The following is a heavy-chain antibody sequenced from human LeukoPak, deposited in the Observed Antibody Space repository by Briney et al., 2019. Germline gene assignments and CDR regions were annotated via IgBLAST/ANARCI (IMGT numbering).Heavy chain of an antibody. D-gene: IGHD4-23*01. CDR1: GGSISSSSYY. V-gene: IGHV4-39*07. Sequence: PSETLSLTCTVSGGSISSSSYYRGWIRQPPGKGLEWIGSIYYSGSTYYNPSLKSRVTISVDTSKNQFSLKLSSVTAADTAVYYCARDWDGNRWFRRGSWFDPWGQGTLVTVSS. J-gene: IGHJ5*02. CDR3: ARDWDGNRWFRRGSWFDP. CDR2: IYYSGST.